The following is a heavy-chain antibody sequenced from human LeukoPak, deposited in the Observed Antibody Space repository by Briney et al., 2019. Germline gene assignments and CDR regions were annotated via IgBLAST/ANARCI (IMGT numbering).Heavy chain of an antibody. J-gene: IGHJ4*02. CDR2: ISSSSSYI. CDR1: GFTFSSYS. CDR3: ARDEIAAAPTFFDY. D-gene: IGHD6-13*01. Sequence: GGSLRLSWAPSGFTFSSYSMNWARQPPGKGLGWVSSISSSSSYIYYADSVKGRFTISRDNAKNSLYLQMNSLRAEDTAVYYCARDEIAAAPTFFDYWGQGTLVTVSS. V-gene: IGHV3-21*01.